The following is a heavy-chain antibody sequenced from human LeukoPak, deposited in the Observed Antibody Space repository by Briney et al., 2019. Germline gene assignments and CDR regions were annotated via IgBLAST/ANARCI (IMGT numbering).Heavy chain of an antibody. Sequence: ASVKVSCKASGDTFNSFGKYTIHWVRQAPGQGLEWMGWISGNSGRTDYSPKLQDRVTMTTDTSTSTAYMELRSLTSADTGTYYCARVGSAYGDPLEYDYWGQGTLVTVSS. CDR2: ISGNSGRT. CDR3: ARVGSAYGDPLEYDY. V-gene: IGHV1-18*04. CDR1: GDTFNSFGKYT. J-gene: IGHJ4*02. D-gene: IGHD4-17*01.